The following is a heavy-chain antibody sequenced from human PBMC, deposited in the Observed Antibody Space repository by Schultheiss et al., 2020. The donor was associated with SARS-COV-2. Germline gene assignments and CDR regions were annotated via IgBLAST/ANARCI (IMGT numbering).Heavy chain of an antibody. D-gene: IGHD4-23*01. J-gene: IGHJ4*02. CDR3: ARDHYGGKPFQFDY. CDR1: GYTFTSYG. CDR2: ISAYNGNT. Sequence: ASVKVSCKASGYTFTSYGISWVRQAPGQGLEWMGWISAYNGNTNYAQKFQGRVTITADESTSTAYMELRSLRSDDTAVYYCARDHYGGKPFQFDYWGQGTLVTVSS. V-gene: IGHV1-18*01.